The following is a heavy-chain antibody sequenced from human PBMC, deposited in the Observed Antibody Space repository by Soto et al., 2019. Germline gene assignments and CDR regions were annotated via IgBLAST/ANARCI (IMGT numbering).Heavy chain of an antibody. Sequence: PGGSLRLSCTASGFIFVDYGIIFFRQSPWKWLEYIGLIRNKGYGESTEYAASVKGRFTISRDDSKNIVYLQMNSLKAEDTGVYFCTRFLAARFDFWGQGTLVTVSS. J-gene: IGHJ4*02. CDR3: TRFLAARFDF. CDR1: GFIFVDYG. V-gene: IGHV3-49*03. CDR2: IRNKGYGEST. D-gene: IGHD6-13*01.